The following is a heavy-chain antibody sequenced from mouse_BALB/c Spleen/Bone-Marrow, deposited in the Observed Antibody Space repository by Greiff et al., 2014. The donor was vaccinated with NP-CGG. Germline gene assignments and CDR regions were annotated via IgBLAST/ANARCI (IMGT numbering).Heavy chain of an antibody. CDR1: GYTFTSYW. J-gene: IGHJ1*01. Sequence: VQLQQSGAELAKPGASVKMSCKASGYTFTSYWMNWVKQRPGQGLEWIGYINPSTGYTEYNQKFKDKATFTADKSSSTAYMQLGRLTYDDAAVYYCARDCYFDVWGAGTTVTVSS. CDR3: ARDCYFDV. CDR2: INPSTGYT. V-gene: IGHV1-7*01.